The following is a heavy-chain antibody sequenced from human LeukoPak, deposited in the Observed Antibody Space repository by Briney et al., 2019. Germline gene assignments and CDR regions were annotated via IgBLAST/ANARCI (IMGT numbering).Heavy chain of an antibody. CDR3: AKDVPHTGGWALIY. D-gene: IGHD6-19*01. V-gene: IGHV3-48*01. J-gene: IGHJ4*02. CDR2: ISSSTSTI. Sequence: GGSLRLSCAASGFTFSSYNMNWVRQAPGKGLEWVSYISSSTSTIFYADSVKGRFTISRDNAKNSLYLQMNSLRVEDTAVYYCAKDVPHTGGWALIYWGQGTLVSVSS. CDR1: GFTFSSYN.